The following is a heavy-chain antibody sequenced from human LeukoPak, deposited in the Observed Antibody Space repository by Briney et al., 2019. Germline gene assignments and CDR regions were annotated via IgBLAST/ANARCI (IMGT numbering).Heavy chain of an antibody. V-gene: IGHV3-30*14. J-gene: IGHJ4*02. Sequence: GRSLRLSCAASGFTFSTYAMHWVRQAPGKGLEWVAVISYDGNNKEYEDSVKGRFTISRDNSKNTLYLQMNSLRADDTAVYYCARDPDYNDSAWGQGTLVTVSS. D-gene: IGHD3-22*01. CDR2: ISYDGNNK. CDR3: ARDPDYNDSA. CDR1: GFTFSTYA.